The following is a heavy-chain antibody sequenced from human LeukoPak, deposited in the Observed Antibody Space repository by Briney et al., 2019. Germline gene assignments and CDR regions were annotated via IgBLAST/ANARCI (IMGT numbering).Heavy chain of an antibody. D-gene: IGHD2-21*01. J-gene: IGHJ4*02. CDR1: GGSINSTSYY. Sequence: SETLSLTCTVSGGSINSTSYYWGWISQPPGQGLEWIVSFYSSGTTYYNPSLKSRVTISVDTSNNQFSLKLSSLTAADTAVYYCARDRGYNCGDLDYWGQGTLVTVSS. CDR2: FYSSGTT. V-gene: IGHV4-39*02. CDR3: ARDRGYNCGDLDY.